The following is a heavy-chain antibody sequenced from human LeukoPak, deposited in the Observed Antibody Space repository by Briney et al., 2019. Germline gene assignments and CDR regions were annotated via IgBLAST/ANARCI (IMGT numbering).Heavy chain of an antibody. D-gene: IGHD6-19*01. CDR2: IYTSGST. Sequence: PSETLSLTCTVSGGSISSYYWSWIRQPAGKGLEWLGRIYTSGSTNYNPSLKSRVTMSVDTSKNQFSLKLSSVTAADTAVYYCARDQRYSSGWYIRFFAFDIWGQGTMVTVSS. CDR3: ARDQRYSSGWYIRFFAFDI. J-gene: IGHJ3*02. CDR1: GGSISSYY. V-gene: IGHV4-4*07.